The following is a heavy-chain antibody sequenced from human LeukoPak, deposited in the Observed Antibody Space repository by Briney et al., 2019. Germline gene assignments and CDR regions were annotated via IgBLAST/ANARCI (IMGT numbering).Heavy chain of an antibody. CDR1: GGSINSHF. V-gene: IGHV4-4*07. J-gene: IGHJ4*02. CDR3: ARDWYPNTVGCYFDF. D-gene: IGHD6-13*01. Sequence: SETLSLTCTMFGGSINSHFWSWIRQPAGKGLEWIGRIHSTGNPNYNPSLRSRVSMSVDTSNNRFSLRLSSVSAADTAVYYCARDWYPNTVGCYFDFCSQGILVTVSS. CDR2: IHSTGNP.